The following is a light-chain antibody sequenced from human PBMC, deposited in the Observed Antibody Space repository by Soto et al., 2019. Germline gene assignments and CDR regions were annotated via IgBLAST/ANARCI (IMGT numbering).Light chain of an antibody. CDR2: DVS. V-gene: IGKV1-5*01. CDR1: QSITSW. Sequence: DIQMTQSPSTLSASVGDRVTITCRASQSITSWLAWFQQKPGQAPKLLIYDVSTLERGVPSRFSGTGSGTELTPNFRTLQTDDFATYYCQQYNCYPFTFGQGTKVEIK. J-gene: IGKJ2*01. CDR3: QQYNCYPFT.